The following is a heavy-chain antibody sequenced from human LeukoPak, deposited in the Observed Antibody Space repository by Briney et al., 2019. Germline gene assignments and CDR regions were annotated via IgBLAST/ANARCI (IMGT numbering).Heavy chain of an antibody. Sequence: ASVKVSCKASEYTFTGYYMHWVRQAPGHGLEWMGRINPNSGGTNYAQKFQGRVTMTRDTSISTAYMELSRLRSDDTAVYYCAKGDSSSFDYWGQGTLVTVSS. J-gene: IGHJ4*02. D-gene: IGHD6-13*01. CDR3: AKGDSSSFDY. CDR2: INPNSGGT. CDR1: EYTFTGYY. V-gene: IGHV1-2*06.